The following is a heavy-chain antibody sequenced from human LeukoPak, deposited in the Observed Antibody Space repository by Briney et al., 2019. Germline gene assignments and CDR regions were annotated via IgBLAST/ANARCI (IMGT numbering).Heavy chain of an antibody. D-gene: IGHD2-15*01. CDR1: GGSISGYY. V-gene: IGHV4-59*12. CDR3: ARRVGGGSSGLDY. CDR2: IYYSGST. J-gene: IGHJ4*02. Sequence: SETLSLTCTVSGGSISGYYWSWIRQPPGKGLEWIGYIYYSGSTNYNPSLKSRVTISVDTSKNQFSLKLSSVTAADTAVYYCARRVGGGSSGLDYWGQGNLVTVSS.